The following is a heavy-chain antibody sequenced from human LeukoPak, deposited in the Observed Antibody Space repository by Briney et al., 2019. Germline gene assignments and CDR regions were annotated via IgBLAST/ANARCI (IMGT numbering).Heavy chain of an antibody. D-gene: IGHD1-7*01. CDR1: GYSISSGYY. Sequence: KSSETLSLTCAVSGYSISSGYYWGWIRQPPGKGLEWIGYIYYSGSTYYNPSLKSRVTISVDTSKNQFSLKLSSVTAADTAVYYCARGRITGTAFDYWGQGTLVTVSS. V-gene: IGHV4-38-2*01. CDR2: IYYSGST. CDR3: ARGRITGTAFDY. J-gene: IGHJ4*02.